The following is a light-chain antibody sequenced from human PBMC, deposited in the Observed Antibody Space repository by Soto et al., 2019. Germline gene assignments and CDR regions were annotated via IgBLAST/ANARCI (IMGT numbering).Light chain of an antibody. CDR1: SSDVGGYND. J-gene: IGLJ1*01. CDR3: SSYTSSSLDV. Sequence: QSALTQPASVSGSPGQSITISCTGTSSDVGGYNDVSWYQQHPGKAPKLMIYDVSNRPSGVSNRFSGSKSGNTASLTISGHQAEDEADYYCSSYTSSSLDVFGTGTKLTVL. CDR2: DVS. V-gene: IGLV2-14*01.